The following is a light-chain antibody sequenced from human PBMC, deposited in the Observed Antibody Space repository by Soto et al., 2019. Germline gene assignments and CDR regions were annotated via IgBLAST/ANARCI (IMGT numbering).Light chain of an antibody. V-gene: IGLV2-23*01. J-gene: IGLJ3*02. CDR3: CSFARGTTLV. CDR2: ESG. Sequence: QSVLTQPASVSGSPGQSITISCTGSSSDVGSYNLVSWYQQHPGEAPKLMVYESGKRPSGVSDRFFGSKSGNTASLTISGLQAEDEADYYCCSFARGTTLVFGGGTKLTVL. CDR1: SSDVGSYNL.